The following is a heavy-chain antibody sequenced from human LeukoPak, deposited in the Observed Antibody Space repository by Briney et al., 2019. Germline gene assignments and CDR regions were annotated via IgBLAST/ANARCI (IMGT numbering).Heavy chain of an antibody. CDR2: MHYSGST. CDR1: GGSFSGYY. D-gene: IGHD3-16*01. CDR3: ATETSQKGAHYTDV. V-gene: IGHV4-59*01. Sequence: SETLPLTCAVYGGSFSGYYWSWIRQPPGKGLEGIGSMHYSGSTNYNPSLKSRVTVSVDTSMNQFSLTLSSLTAGDTAVYYCATETSQKGAHYTDVWGKETTVTISS. J-gene: IGHJ6*03.